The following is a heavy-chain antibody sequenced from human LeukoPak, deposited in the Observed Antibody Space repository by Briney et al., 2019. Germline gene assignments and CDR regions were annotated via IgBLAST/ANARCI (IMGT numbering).Heavy chain of an antibody. CDR3: ARGPSPFGELPDY. V-gene: IGHV4-59*01. CDR1: GGSISIYY. Sequence: SETLSLTCTVSGGSISIYYWSWIRQPPGKGLEWIGYIYYSGSTNYNPSLKSRVTISVVTSKNQFSLKLSSVTAADTAVYYCARGPSPFGELPDYWGRGTLVTVSS. D-gene: IGHD3-10*01. J-gene: IGHJ4*02. CDR2: IYYSGST.